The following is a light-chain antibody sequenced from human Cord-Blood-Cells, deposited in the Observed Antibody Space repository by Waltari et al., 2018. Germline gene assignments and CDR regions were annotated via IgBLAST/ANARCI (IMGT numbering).Light chain of an antibody. V-gene: IGKV4-1*01. J-gene: IGKJ4*01. CDR2: WAA. CDR1: QSVLYSSNHKNH. CDR3: QQEYSTPH. Sequence: DIVMTQSPDSLAVSLGERATINCKSSQSVLYSSNHKNHLAWYQHNPGQPPKRLIYWAATRESGVPNRVSGSGSGTDFTLTISSRQAEDLAVYYWQQEYSTPHFGGGTKVEIK.